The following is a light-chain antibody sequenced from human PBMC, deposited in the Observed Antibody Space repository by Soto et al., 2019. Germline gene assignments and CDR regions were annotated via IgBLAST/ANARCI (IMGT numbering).Light chain of an antibody. CDR2: GAS. CDR1: QSISSN. J-gene: IGKJ2*01. CDR3: QQYNNWPYT. Sequence: EIVMTQSPATLSVSPGEGATLSCRASQSISSNLAWYHQKPGQAPRLLIYGASTRATGIPASFSGSGSGTEFTLTISSLQSEDFAVYYCQQYNNWPYTFGQGTKLEIK. V-gene: IGKV3-15*01.